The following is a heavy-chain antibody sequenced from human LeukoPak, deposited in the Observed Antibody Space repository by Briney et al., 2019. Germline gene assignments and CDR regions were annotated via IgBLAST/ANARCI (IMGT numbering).Heavy chain of an antibody. CDR1: AGSISSYY. CDR3: ARMSTGYYPNFDY. D-gene: IGHD3-22*01. Sequence: SETLSLTCTVSAGSISSYYWSWIRQPPGKGLEWIGYIYYSGSTNYNPSLKSRVTISVDTSKYQFSLKLSSVTAADTAVYYCARMSTGYYPNFDYWGQGTLLTVSS. J-gene: IGHJ4*02. V-gene: IGHV4-59*01. CDR2: IYYSGST.